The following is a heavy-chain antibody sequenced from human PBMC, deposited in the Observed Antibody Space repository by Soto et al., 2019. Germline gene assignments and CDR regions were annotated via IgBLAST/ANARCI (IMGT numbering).Heavy chain of an antibody. J-gene: IGHJ4*01. CDR1: GFSLSNVW. CDR3: TTVTVVTANDI. V-gene: IGHV3-15*07. D-gene: IGHD2-21*02. Sequence: EVQLVESGGGLVKPGESLRLSCAASGFSLSNVWMNWVRQAPGKGLEWVGRITSESDGGTAEYGAAVIGSFTISRDDESNAMYIQMNSLRTDDTAVYYCTTVTVVTANDIWGQGALVTVAS. CDR2: ITSESDGGTA.